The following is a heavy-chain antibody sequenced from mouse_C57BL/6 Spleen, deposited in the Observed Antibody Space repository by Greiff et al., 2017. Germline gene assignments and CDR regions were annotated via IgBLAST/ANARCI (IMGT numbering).Heavy chain of an antibody. CDR2: IHPNGGST. CDR3: ALTGYGSGDEYWYFDD. Sequence: QVQLQQPGAELVKPGASVKLSCKASGYTFTSYWMHWVKQRPGQGLEWIGRIHPNGGSTNYNQKFTSKATLTVDKSSSTAYMQLSSLTSEDSAVYYCALTGYGSGDEYWYFDDWGTGTTVTVSS. V-gene: IGHV1-64*01. CDR1: GYTFTSYW. J-gene: IGHJ1*03. D-gene: IGHD1-1*01.